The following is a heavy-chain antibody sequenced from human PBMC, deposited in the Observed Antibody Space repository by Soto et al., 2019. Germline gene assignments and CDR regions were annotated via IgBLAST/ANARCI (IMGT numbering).Heavy chain of an antibody. V-gene: IGHV3-9*01. D-gene: IGHD6-19*01. CDR2: INWSSDDR. CDR3: AKDSEQWLVTGVEVS. J-gene: IGHJ4*02. CDR1: GFTFDDFA. Sequence: EVQLVESGGGLVQPGRSLRLSCAASGFTFDDFAMHWVRQAPGKGLEWVAGINWSSDDRGYADSVKGRFTIFSDNAKNTLYLQMTSLRIEETALYYCAKDSEQWLVTGVEVSWGQGTLFTVS.